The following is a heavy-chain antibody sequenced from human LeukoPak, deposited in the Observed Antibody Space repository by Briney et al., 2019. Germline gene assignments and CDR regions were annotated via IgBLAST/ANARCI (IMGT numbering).Heavy chain of an antibody. CDR3: ARDGCSGGSCYTPREYYYYGMDV. J-gene: IGHJ6*04. V-gene: IGHV3-53*01. CDR2: IYSGGST. D-gene: IGHD2-15*01. Sequence: PGGSLRFSCAASGFTVSSNYMSWVRQAPGKGLEWVSVIYSGGSTYYADSVKGRFTISRDNSKNTLYLQMNSLRAEDTAVYYCARDGCSGGSCYTPREYYYYGMDVWGKGTTVTVSP. CDR1: GFTVSSNY.